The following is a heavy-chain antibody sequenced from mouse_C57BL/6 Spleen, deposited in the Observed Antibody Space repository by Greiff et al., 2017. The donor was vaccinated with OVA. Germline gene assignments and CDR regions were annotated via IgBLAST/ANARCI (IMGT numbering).Heavy chain of an antibody. Sequence: VQLQQSGPELVKPGASVKISCKASGYTFTDYYMNWVKQSHGKSLEWIGDINPNNGGTSYNQKFKCKATLTVDKSSSTAYMELRSLTSEDSAVYYCARGGGYYYFDYWGQGTTLTVSS. CDR2: INPNNGGT. J-gene: IGHJ2*01. CDR3: ARGGGYYYFDY. CDR1: GYTFTDYY. D-gene: IGHD2-3*01. V-gene: IGHV1-26*01.